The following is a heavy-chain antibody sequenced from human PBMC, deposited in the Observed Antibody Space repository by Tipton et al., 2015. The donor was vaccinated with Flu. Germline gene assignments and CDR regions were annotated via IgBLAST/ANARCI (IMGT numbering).Heavy chain of an antibody. CDR3: ARRETWILESFYFDY. CDR2: TYYRSRWSY. CDR1: GDGVSRDGTA. Sequence: GLVKSSQTLSLTCVISGDGVSRDGTAWNWIRQSPSRGLEWLGRTYYRSRWSYDYAVSVKSRITIKPDTSKNQFSLQLNSMTPEDTAIYYCARRETWILESFYFDYWGQGTPVTVSS. D-gene: IGHD3-16*02. J-gene: IGHJ4*02. V-gene: IGHV6-1*01.